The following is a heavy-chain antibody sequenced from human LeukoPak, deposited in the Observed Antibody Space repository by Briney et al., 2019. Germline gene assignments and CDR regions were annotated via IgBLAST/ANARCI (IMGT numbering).Heavy chain of an antibody. V-gene: IGHV3-30*03. CDR2: ISYDGSNK. CDR1: GFTFSSYG. J-gene: IGHJ3*02. CDR3: ARDIGRRRGYTYVPDAFDI. Sequence: GGSLRLSCAASGFTFSSYGMHWVRQAPGKGLEWVAVISYDGSNKYYADSVKGRFTISRDNSKNTLYLRMNSLRAEDTALYFCARDIGRRRGYTYVPDAFDIWGQGTMVTVSS. D-gene: IGHD5-18*01.